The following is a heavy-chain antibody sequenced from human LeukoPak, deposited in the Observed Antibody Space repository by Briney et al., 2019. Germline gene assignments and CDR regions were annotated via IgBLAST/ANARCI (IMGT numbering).Heavy chain of an antibody. CDR1: GGSISSYY. D-gene: IGHD6-13*01. CDR2: IYYSGST. J-gene: IGHJ4*02. CDR3: ARDQVSRWFYY. Sequence: SETLSLTCTVSGGSISSYYWSWIRQPPGKGLEWIGYIYYSGSTNHNPSLKSRVTISIDTSKNQFSLRVNSVTAADTAIYYCARDQVSRWFYYWGQGTLVTVSS. V-gene: IGHV4-59*12.